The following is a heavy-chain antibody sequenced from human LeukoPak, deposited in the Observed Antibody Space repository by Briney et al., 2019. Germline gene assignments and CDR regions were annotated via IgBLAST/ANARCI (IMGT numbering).Heavy chain of an antibody. D-gene: IGHD3-10*01. J-gene: IGHJ4*02. CDR3: ARDHMVRQPL. CDR2: IYYSGST. Sequence: SETLSLTCTVSGGSISSGGYYWSWIRQHPGKGLEWIGYIYYSGSTYYNPSLKSRVTISVDTSKNQFSLKLSSVTAADTAVYYCARDHMVRQPLWGQGTLVTVSS. CDR1: GGSISSGGYY. V-gene: IGHV4-31*03.